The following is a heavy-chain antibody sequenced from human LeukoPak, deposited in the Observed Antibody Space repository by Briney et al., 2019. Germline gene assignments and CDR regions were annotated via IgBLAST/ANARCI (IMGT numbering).Heavy chain of an antibody. CDR2: IYTSGST. D-gene: IGHD3-10*01. CDR1: GGSISSYY. CDR3: ARVGTNYYGSGSYYNGGVDRVFYFDY. J-gene: IGHJ4*02. V-gene: IGHV4-4*07. Sequence: KSSETLSLTCTVSGGSISSYYWSWIRQPAGKGLEWIGRIYTSGSTNYNPSLKSRVTMSVDTSKNQFSLKLSSVTAADTAVYYCARVGTNYYGSGSYYNGGVDRVFYFDYWGQGTLVTVS.